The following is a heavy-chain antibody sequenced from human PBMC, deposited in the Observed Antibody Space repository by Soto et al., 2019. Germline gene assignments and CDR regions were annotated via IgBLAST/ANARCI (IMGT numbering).Heavy chain of an antibody. J-gene: IGHJ5*02. D-gene: IGHD3-16*01. CDR2: IYYSGST. CDR1: GGSISSSSYY. V-gene: IGHV4-39*01. CDR3: ARQPGDGTWFDP. Sequence: SETLSLTCTVSGGSISSSSYYWGWIRQPPGKGLEWIGSIYYSGSTYYNPSLKSRVTISVDTSKNQFSLKLSSVTAADTAVYYCARQPGDGTWFDPWGQGTLVTVSS.